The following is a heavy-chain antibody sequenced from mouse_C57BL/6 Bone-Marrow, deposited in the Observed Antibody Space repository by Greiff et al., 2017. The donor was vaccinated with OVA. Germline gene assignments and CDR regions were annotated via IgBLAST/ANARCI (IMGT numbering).Heavy chain of an antibody. CDR3: ARLTVFAY. V-gene: IGHV5-6*01. CDR2: ISSGGSYT. D-gene: IGHD2-13*01. Sequence: EVKVVESGGDLVKPGGSLKLSCAASGFTFSSYGMSWVRQTPDKRLEWVATISSGGSYTYYPDSVKGRFTISRDNAKNTLYLQMSSLKSEDTAMYYCARLTVFAYWGQGTLVTVSA. J-gene: IGHJ3*01. CDR1: GFTFSSYG.